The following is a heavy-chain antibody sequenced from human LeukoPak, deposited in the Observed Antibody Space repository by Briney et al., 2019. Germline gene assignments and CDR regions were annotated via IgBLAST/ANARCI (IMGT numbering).Heavy chain of an antibody. Sequence: GGSLRLSCAASGFTFSSYAMHWVRQAPGKGLEWVAVISYDGSNKYYADSVKGRFTISRDNSKNTLYLQMNSLRAEDTAVYYCAKTYGSDDYFDYWGQGTLVTVSS. J-gene: IGHJ4*02. CDR2: ISYDGSNK. V-gene: IGHV3-30*04. D-gene: IGHD3-10*01. CDR3: AKTYGSDDYFDY. CDR1: GFTFSSYA.